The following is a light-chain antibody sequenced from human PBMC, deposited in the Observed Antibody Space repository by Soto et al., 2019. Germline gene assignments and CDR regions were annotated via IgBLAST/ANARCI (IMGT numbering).Light chain of an antibody. J-gene: IGKJ4*01. CDR3: QQYYSYPLT. V-gene: IGKV1-8*01. CDR2: AAS. Sequence: AIRMTQSPSSLSASTGDRVTITCRASQGISSYLAWYQQKLLKAPKLLIYAASTLQIGGPSRFSGSGSVTDFTLTLSCLQSEDFATYYCQQYYSYPLTFGGGTKVEIK. CDR1: QGISSY.